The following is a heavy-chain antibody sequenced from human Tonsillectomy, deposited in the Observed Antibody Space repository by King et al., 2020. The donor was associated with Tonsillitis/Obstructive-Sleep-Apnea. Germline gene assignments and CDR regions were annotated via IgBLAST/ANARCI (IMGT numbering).Heavy chain of an antibody. CDR3: ARMGTFCGGVDNDYNYYYRDV. V-gene: IGHV2-70*15. J-gene: IGHJ6*03. CDR2: VDWDDDK. D-gene: IGHD3-16*01. Sequence: VTLQESGPALVKPTQTLTLPCTVPGFPLTTDGMCVSGIRQPPGKAPEWLARVDWDDDKYYNTSLKTRPTISKDTSKNQVVLIMTNMDPGDTATYYCARMGTFCGGVDNDYNYYYRDVWGRGTAVSVSS. CDR1: GFPLTTDGMC.